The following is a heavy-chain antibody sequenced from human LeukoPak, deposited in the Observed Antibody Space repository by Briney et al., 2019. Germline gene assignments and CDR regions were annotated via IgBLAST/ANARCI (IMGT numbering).Heavy chain of an antibody. CDR2: IIPLFGTT. CDR1: GDTFSNSA. D-gene: IGHD1-26*01. CDR3: SGLDL. V-gene: IGHV1-69*06. J-gene: IGHJ5*02. Sequence: ASVKVSCKASGDTFSNSAINWVRQAPGQGLEWMGRIIPLFGTTNYAPTFQGRVTITADTSTSTAYMDLNSLKSGDTATYDKSGLDLWGQGTLVTVSS.